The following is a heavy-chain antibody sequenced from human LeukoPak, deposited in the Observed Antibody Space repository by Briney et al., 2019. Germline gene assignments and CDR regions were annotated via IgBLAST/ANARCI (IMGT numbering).Heavy chain of an antibody. CDR3: ASTRQWLAPFDY. J-gene: IGHJ4*02. Sequence: GGSLRLSCAASGFTFSSYAMHWVRQAPGKGLEWVAVISYDGSNKYYADSVKGRFTISRDNSKNTLYLQMNSLRAEDTAVYYCASTRQWLAPFDYWGQGTLITVSS. V-gene: IGHV3-30-3*01. D-gene: IGHD6-19*01. CDR1: GFTFSSYA. CDR2: ISYDGSNK.